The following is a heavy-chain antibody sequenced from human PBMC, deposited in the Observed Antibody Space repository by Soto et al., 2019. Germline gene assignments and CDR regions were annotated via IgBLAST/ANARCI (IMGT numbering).Heavy chain of an antibody. V-gene: IGHV3-23*01. D-gene: IGHD2-21*01. CDR2: ISGSGGST. Sequence: GRHVPGKRKEWFSAISGSGGSTYYADSVKGRFTISRDNSKDTLYLQVNSLRAEDTAVYYCATRAYCFCSCCGDDYF. CDR3: ATRAYCFCSCCGDDYF. J-gene: IGHJ4*01.